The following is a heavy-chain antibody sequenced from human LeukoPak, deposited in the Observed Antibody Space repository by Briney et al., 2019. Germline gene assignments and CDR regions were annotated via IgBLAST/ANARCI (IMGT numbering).Heavy chain of an antibody. D-gene: IGHD3-10*01. Sequence: GGSLRLSCVASGLTFNSHSMSWVRQAPGMGLEWVSVVSTNGDVTFYADSVKGRFTISRDNSKNTLYLQMNSLRAEDTAVYYCAKGILYYGSGNYDYFDYWGQGTLVTVSS. J-gene: IGHJ4*02. CDR3: AKGILYYGSGNYDYFDY. CDR2: VSTNGDVT. CDR1: GLTFNSHS. V-gene: IGHV3-23*01.